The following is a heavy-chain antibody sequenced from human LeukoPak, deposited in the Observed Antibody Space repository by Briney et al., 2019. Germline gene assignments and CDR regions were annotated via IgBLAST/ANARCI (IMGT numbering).Heavy chain of an antibody. CDR3: VRLRRNNDRSGYYYYYDY. V-gene: IGHV3-21*01. CDR1: GYTFSDFS. D-gene: IGHD3-22*01. J-gene: IGHJ4*02. CDR2: ISVRSNYR. Sequence: GGSLTLSCAASGYTFSDFSVNWVRQAPGKGLEWVSSISVRSNYRYYADSVRGRFTISRDDARNSLFLQMNSLRAEDTAVYFCVRLRRNNDRSGYYYYYDYWGQGTLVTVSS.